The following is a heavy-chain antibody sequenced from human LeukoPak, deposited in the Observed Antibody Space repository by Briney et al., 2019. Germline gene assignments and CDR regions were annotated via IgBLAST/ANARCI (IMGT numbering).Heavy chain of an antibody. CDR2: THSSGGT. Sequence: GGSLRLSCAASGFTGSHDYMSWVRQAPGKGLEWVSATHSSGGTYYADSVKGRFTISRDTSKNTLYLQINSLSVEDTAVYYCIVFGDSNHWGQGTLVTVSS. D-gene: IGHD4-17*01. CDR1: GFTGSHDY. CDR3: IVFGDSNH. J-gene: IGHJ5*02. V-gene: IGHV3-53*01.